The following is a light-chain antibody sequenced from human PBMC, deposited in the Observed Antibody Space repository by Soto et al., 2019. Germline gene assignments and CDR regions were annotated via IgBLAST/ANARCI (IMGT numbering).Light chain of an antibody. CDR2: DVS. CDR3: SSDAGSNNVV. Sequence: QSALTQPPSASGSPGQSVTISCTGTSSDVGGYNYVSWYQQHPGKAPKLMIYDVSKRPSGVPDRFSGSKSGNTASLTVSGLQAEDDADYYCSSDAGSNNVVFGGGTKLTVL. V-gene: IGLV2-8*01. J-gene: IGLJ2*01. CDR1: SSDVGGYNY.